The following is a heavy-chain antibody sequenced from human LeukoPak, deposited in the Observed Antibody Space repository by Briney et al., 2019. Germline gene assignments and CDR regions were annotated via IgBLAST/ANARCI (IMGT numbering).Heavy chain of an antibody. J-gene: IGHJ3*02. D-gene: IGHD7-27*01. V-gene: IGHV3-53*01. Sequence: GGSLRLSCAASGFTVSSNYMSWVRQAPGKGLEWVSVIYSGGSTYYADSVKGRFTISRDNSKNTLYLQMNSLRAEDTAVYYCARDRAQTGDDAFDIWGQGTMVTVSS. CDR1: GFTVSSNY. CDR2: IYSGGST. CDR3: ARDRAQTGDDAFDI.